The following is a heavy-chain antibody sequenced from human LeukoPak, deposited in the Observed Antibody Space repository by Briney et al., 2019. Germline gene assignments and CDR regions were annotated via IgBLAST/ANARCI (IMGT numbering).Heavy chain of an antibody. Sequence: SETLSLTCTVSGGSITTHYWTWIRQPPGKALEWIGYISYTGSTDYNPSLRSRVTISADTSKNQFSLKLGSVSAADTALYFCARRGGAGGIPHNWFDPWGQGTLVTVSS. CDR3: ARRGGAGGIPHNWFDP. V-gene: IGHV4-59*08. D-gene: IGHD3-16*01. CDR2: ISYTGST. CDR1: GGSITTHY. J-gene: IGHJ5*02.